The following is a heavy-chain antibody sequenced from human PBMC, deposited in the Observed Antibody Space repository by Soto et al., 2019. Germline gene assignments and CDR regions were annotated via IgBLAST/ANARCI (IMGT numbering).Heavy chain of an antibody. CDR1: GYTFTSYD. CDR2: MNPNSGNT. Sequence: GASVKVSCKASGYTFTSYDINWVRQATGQGLEWMGWMNPNSGNTGYAQKFQGRVTMTRNTSISTAYMELSSLRSEDTAVYYCARTRTTYYDYIWGSYRPLHYCGQGTLVTVSS. V-gene: IGHV1-8*01. D-gene: IGHD3-16*02. CDR3: ARTRTTYYDYIWGSYRPLHY. J-gene: IGHJ4*02.